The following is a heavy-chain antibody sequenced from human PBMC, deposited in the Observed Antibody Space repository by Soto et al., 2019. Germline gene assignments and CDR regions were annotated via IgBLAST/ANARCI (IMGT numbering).Heavy chain of an antibody. CDR2: FSAYNGNT. CDR1: GYTFTSYG. V-gene: IGHV1-18*01. J-gene: IGHJ5*02. D-gene: IGHD3-3*01. Sequence: QVQLVQSGAEVKKPGASVKVSCKASGYTFTSYGISWVRQAPGQGLEWMGWFSAYNGNTNYAPKLQGRVTMTTDTSTSTAYMELRSLRSDDTAVYYCARAGYDFWSGPGGWFDPWGQGTLVTVSS. CDR3: ARAGYDFWSGPGGWFDP.